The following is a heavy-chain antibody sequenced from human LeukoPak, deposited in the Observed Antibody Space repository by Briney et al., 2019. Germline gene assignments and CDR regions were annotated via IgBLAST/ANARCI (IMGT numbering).Heavy chain of an antibody. V-gene: IGHV1-8*03. CDR3: ARAGRFDSGHAWFAP. CDR1: GGTFSSYA. CDR2: INPNSGNT. D-gene: IGHD5-12*01. J-gene: IGHJ5*02. Sequence: ASVKVSCKASGGTFSSYAINWVRQATGQGLEGMGWINPNSGNTGYAQKFQGRVTFTRNTSISTAYMELSSLRSEDTAVYYCARAGRFDSGHAWFAPWGQGTLVTVS.